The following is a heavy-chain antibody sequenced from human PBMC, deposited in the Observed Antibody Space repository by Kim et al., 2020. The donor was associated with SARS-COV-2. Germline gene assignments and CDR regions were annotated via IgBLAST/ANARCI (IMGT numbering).Heavy chain of an antibody. D-gene: IGHD1-26*01. Sequence: SETLSLTCTVSGGSISSSSYYWGWIRQPPGKGLEWIGSIYYSGSTYYNPSLKSRVTISVDTSKNQFSLKLSSVTAADTAVYYCARSRKPRTKPSGSYLGDAFDIWGQGTMVTVSS. V-gene: IGHV4-39*01. CDR3: ARSRKPRTKPSGSYLGDAFDI. J-gene: IGHJ3*02. CDR2: IYYSGST. CDR1: GGSISSSSYY.